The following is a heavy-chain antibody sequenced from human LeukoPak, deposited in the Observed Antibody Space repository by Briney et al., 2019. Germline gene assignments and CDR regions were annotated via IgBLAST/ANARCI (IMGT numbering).Heavy chain of an antibody. Sequence: SEPLSLPCAVYGGSFSGYYWSWIRQPPGKGLEWIGEINHSGSTNYNPSLKSRVTISVDTSKNQFSLKLSSVTAADTAVYYCARNHPDYWGQGTLVTVSS. J-gene: IGHJ4*02. V-gene: IGHV4-34*01. D-gene: IGHD1-14*01. CDR1: GGSFSGYY. CDR2: INHSGST. CDR3: ARNHPDY.